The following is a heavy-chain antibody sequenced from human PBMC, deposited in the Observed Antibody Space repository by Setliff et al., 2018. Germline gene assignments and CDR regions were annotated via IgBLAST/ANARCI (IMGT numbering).Heavy chain of an antibody. CDR3: ARSPANGGHDAFDV. Sequence: GGSLRLSCAASGFTFSSYWMHWVRQAPGKGLEWVSRISDGSSTSYADSVKGRFTISRDNSKNTLYLQMNSLGAEDTAVYFCARSPANGGHDAFDVWGQGTMVTVSS. J-gene: IGHJ3*01. CDR1: GFTFSSYW. CDR2: ISDGSST. D-gene: IGHD6-25*01. V-gene: IGHV3-74*01.